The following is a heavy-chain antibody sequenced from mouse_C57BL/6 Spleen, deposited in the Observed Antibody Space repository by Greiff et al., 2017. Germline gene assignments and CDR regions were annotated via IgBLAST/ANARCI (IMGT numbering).Heavy chain of an antibody. V-gene: IGHV1-52*01. CDR3: ARGGDYDGSAMDY. CDR2: IDPSGSET. D-gene: IGHD2-4*01. CDR1: GYTFTSYW. J-gene: IGHJ4*01. Sequence: QVQLQQPGAELVRPGSSVKLSCKASGYTFTSYWMHWVKQRPKQGLEWIGNIDPSGSETHYNQKFKDKATLTVDKSSSTAYMQLSRLTSEDSAVYYCARGGDYDGSAMDYWGQGTSVTVSS.